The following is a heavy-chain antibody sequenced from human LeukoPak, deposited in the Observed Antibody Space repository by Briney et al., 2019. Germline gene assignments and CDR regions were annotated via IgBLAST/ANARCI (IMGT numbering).Heavy chain of an antibody. CDR1: GYTFTTYP. CDR3: ARDDLFRGYSGYDF. J-gene: IGHJ4*02. V-gene: IGHV7-4-1*02. D-gene: IGHD5-12*01. CDR2: ISTNTGNP. Sequence: ASVKVSCKASGYTFTTYPMNWVRQAPGQGLEWMGWISTNTGNPTYAQGFTRRFVFSLDTSVSTAWLQISGLKAEDTAVYYCARDDLFRGYSGYDFWGQGTLVTVSS.